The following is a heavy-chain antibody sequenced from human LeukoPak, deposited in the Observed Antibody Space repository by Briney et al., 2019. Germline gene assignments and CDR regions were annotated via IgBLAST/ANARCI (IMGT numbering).Heavy chain of an antibody. CDR1: GGSISSGGYY. CDR3: ARGESGSSYYYYGMDV. Sequence: SETLSLTSTVSGGSISSGGYYWSWIRQHPGKGLEWIGYIYYSGSTSYNPSLKSRVTISVDTSKNQFSLKLSSVTAADTAVYYCARGESGSSYYYYGMDVWGQGTTVTVSS. CDR2: IYYSGST. D-gene: IGHD1-26*01. J-gene: IGHJ6*02. V-gene: IGHV4-31*03.